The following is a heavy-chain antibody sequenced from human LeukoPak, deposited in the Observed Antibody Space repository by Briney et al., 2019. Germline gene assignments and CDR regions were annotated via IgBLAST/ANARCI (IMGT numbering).Heavy chain of an antibody. V-gene: IGHV3-64D*09. CDR1: GFTFSNYW. Sequence: SGGSLRLSCAASGFTFSNYWMHWVRQAPGKGLEYVSTISSNGGSTYYADSVKGRFTISRDNSKNTLYLQMSSLRAEDTAVYYCVKGSSGWYEGYFDYWGQGTLVTVSS. J-gene: IGHJ4*02. CDR2: ISSNGGST. CDR3: VKGSSGWYEGYFDY. D-gene: IGHD6-19*01.